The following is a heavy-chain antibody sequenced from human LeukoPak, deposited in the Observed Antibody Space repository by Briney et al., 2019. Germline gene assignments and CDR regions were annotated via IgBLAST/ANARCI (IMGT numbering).Heavy chain of an antibody. V-gene: IGHV3-23*01. CDR1: GFTFSTYS. CDR2: ISANSDSA. J-gene: IGHJ3*02. D-gene: IGHD5-12*01. Sequence: GGSLRLSCAASGFTFSTYSMGWVRQAPGKGLEWVSAISANSDSAYYAKSVKGRFTISRDNSKNTLYLQMNSLRAEDTAVYYCSVDRGAFDIWGQGTLASV. CDR3: SVDRGAFDI.